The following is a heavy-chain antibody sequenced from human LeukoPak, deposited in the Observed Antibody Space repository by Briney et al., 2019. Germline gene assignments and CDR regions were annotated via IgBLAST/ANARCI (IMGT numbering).Heavy chain of an antibody. CDR1: GFTLSSYT. V-gene: IGHV3-64*01. J-gene: IGHJ4*02. CDR3: ARVASSGTYGDY. Sequence: PGGSLRLSCAASGFTLSSYTMHWVRQAPGKGLEYVSAISNNGGTTYYANSVKGRFTISRDNSKNTLYLQMGSLRVEDMAVYYCARVASSGTYGDYWGQGTLVTVSS. D-gene: IGHD1-26*01. CDR2: ISNNGGTT.